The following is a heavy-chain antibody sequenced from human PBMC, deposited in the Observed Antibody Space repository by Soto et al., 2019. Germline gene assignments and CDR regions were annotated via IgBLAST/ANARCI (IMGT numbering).Heavy chain of an antibody. V-gene: IGHV3-30*18. D-gene: IGHD6-13*01. CDR1: GFTFSSYG. CDR2: ISYDGSNK. CDR3: AKGLLDSSPEIYYYSGLDV. Sequence: GGSLRLSCAASGFTFSSYGMHWVRQAPGKGLEWVAVISYDGSNKYYADSVKGRFTISRDNSKNTLYLQMNSLRAEDTAVYYCAKGLLDSSPEIYYYSGLDVWGQGTTVTVSS. J-gene: IGHJ6*02.